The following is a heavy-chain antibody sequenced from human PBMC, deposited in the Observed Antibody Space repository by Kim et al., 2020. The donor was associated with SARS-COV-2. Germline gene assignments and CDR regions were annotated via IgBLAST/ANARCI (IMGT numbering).Heavy chain of an antibody. Sequence: GGSLRLSCAASGFTVSSNYMSWVRQAPGKGLEWVSVIYSGGSTYYADSVKGRFTISRDNSKNTLYLQMNSLRAEDTAVYYCARDRLALLNYYYYYMDVWGKGTTVTVSS. V-gene: IGHV3-66*01. CDR2: IYSGGST. D-gene: IGHD6-25*01. CDR1: GFTVSSNY. CDR3: ARDRLALLNYYYYYMDV. J-gene: IGHJ6*03.